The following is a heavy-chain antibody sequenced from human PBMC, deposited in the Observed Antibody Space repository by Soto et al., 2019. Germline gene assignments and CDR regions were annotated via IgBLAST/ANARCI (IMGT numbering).Heavy chain of an antibody. CDR1: GYNFAGYW. J-gene: IGHJ4*02. D-gene: IGHD3-3*01. CDR3: ARGGVSTRTFDY. CDR2: IYPSDSDT. Sequence: NSLRISCTGSGYNFAGYWIAWVRQMPGKGLELMGIIYPSDSDTRYRPSFQGQVTMSADKSISSAYLQWSSLRASDTAMYYCARGGVSTRTFDYWGQGTPVTVSS. V-gene: IGHV5-51*01.